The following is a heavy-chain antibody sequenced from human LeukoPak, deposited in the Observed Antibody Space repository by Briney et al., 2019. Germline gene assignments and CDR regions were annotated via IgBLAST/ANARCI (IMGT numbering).Heavy chain of an antibody. Sequence: GASVKVSCKASGYTFTGYYMHWVRQAPGQGLEWMGWINPNSGGTNYAQKFQGRVTMTRDTSITTAYMELSSLRSEDTAVYYCARPRTTGGNYYRLAYWGQGSLVTVSS. CDR3: ARPRTTGGNYYRLAY. CDR1: GYTFTGYY. V-gene: IGHV1-2*02. CDR2: INPNSGGT. D-gene: IGHD1-26*01. J-gene: IGHJ4*02.